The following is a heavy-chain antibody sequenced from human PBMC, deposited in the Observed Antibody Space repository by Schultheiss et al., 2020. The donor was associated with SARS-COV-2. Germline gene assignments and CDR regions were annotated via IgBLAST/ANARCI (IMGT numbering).Heavy chain of an antibody. CDR1: GFSFSIYA. J-gene: IGHJ3*02. Sequence: GGSLRLSCTASGFSFSIYAMTWVRQAPGKGLEWVLAIGTAGDTYYPGSVKGRFTISRENAKNSLYLQMNSLRAEDTAVYYCAKRGLGFHQLLYGDAFDIWGQGTMVTVSS. CDR3: AKRGLGFHQLLYGDAFDI. CDR2: IGTAGDT. D-gene: IGHD2-2*02. V-gene: IGHV3-13*01.